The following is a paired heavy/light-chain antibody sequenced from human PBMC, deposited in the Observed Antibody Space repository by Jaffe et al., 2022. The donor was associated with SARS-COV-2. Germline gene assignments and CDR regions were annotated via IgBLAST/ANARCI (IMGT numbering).Heavy chain of an antibody. CDR1: GFTFSNYA. CDR2: ITAGGDST. Sequence: EVQLLESGGGLVQPGGSLRLSCAASGFTFSNYAMSWVRQAPGRGLEWVSAITAGGDSTYYADSVEGRFTISRDNSKNTLSLQMNSLRAEDTAVYFCAKGYCSGGSCYWTDYWGQGTLVTVSS. J-gene: IGHJ4*02. V-gene: IGHV3-23*01. D-gene: IGHD2-15*01. CDR3: AKGYCSGGSCYWTDY.
Light chain of an antibody. CDR1: QGISSY. J-gene: IGKJ3*01. CDR2: AAS. Sequence: DIQLTQSPSFLSASVGDRVTITCRASQGISSYLAWYQQKPGKAPKLLIYAASTLQSGVPSRFSGSGSGTQFTLTISSLQPEDFATYYCQQLNGYPFTFGPGTKVDIK. V-gene: IGKV1-9*01. CDR3: QQLNGYPFT.